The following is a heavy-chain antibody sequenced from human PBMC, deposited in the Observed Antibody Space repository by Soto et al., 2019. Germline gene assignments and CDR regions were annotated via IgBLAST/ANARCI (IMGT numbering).Heavy chain of an antibody. CDR2: IRGSGGST. CDR3: AKGAAGGGNYSGPDY. V-gene: IGHV3-23*01. J-gene: IGHJ4*02. D-gene: IGHD1-26*01. CDR1: GFTFSSYA. Sequence: RLSCAASGFTFSSYAMSWVRQAPGKGLEWVSGIRGSGGSTYYADSVKGRFTISRDNSKNTLYLQMNSLRAEDTDVYYCAKGAAGGGNYSGPDYWGQGTMVTVSS.